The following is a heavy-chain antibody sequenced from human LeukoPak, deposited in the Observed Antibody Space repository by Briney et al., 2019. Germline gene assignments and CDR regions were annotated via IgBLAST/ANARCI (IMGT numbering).Heavy chain of an antibody. D-gene: IGHD2-15*01. CDR1: GFTFSDYS. Sequence: GGSLRLSCAASGFTFSDYSMSWIRQSPEKGLEWVAQISSGGSPMYYVDSGKGRFTVSRDNARNSLYLEVHSLRAEDTAVYYCAREGRKSRGVDIVRKKETGYYYMDVWGKGTTVTVSS. V-gene: IGHV3-11*04. J-gene: IGHJ6*03. CDR2: ISSGGSPM. CDR3: AREGRKSRGVDIVRKKETGYYYMDV.